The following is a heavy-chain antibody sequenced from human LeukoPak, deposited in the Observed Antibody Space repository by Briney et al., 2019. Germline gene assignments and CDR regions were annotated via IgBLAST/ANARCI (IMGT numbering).Heavy chain of an antibody. CDR3: ARDHNWSYGNGGFDP. Sequence: GGSLRPSCAASGFTFSSYAMHWVRQAPGKGLEWVAVISYDGSNKYYADSVKGRFSISRDNSKNTLYLQMNSLRAEDTAVFYCARDHNWSYGNGGFDPWGQGTLVTVSS. CDR2: ISYDGSNK. V-gene: IGHV3-30-3*01. D-gene: IGHD1-7*01. J-gene: IGHJ5*02. CDR1: GFTFSSYA.